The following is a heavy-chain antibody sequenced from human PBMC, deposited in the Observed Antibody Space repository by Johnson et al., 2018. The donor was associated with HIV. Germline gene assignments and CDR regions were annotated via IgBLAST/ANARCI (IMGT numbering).Heavy chain of an antibody. CDR1: GFTFSSYA. V-gene: IGHV3-30-3*01. CDR3: ASEIYRTRPSSSWYVGAFDI. D-gene: IGHD6-13*01. J-gene: IGHJ3*02. CDR2: ISYDGSNK. Sequence: QMQLVESGGGVVQPGRSLRLSCAASGFTFSSYAMHWVRQAPGKGLEWVAVISYDGSNKYYADSVKGRFTISRDNSKNTLYLQMNSLRAEDTAVYYCASEIYRTRPSSSWYVGAFDIWGQGTMVTVSS.